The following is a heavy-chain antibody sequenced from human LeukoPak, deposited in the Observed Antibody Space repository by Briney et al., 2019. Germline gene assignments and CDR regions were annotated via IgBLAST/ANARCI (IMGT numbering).Heavy chain of an antibody. J-gene: IGHJ3*02. CDR3: ARDSGAGVPFDAFDI. V-gene: IGHV3-7*03. CDR1: GFTLSSYW. CDR2: IKEDGSEK. Sequence: PGGSLRLSCAASGFTLSSYWMSWVRQAPGKGLEWVANIKEDGSEKYYVDSVKGRFTISRDNAKNSLYLHMNSLTAEDTAMYYCARDSGAGVPFDAFDIWGQGTMVSVSS. D-gene: IGHD3-10*01.